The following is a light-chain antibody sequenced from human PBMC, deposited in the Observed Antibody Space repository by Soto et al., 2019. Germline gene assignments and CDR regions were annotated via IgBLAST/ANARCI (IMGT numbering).Light chain of an antibody. CDR1: QGIRNY. CDR2: AAS. J-gene: IGKJ3*01. CDR3: QKYSSVPV. Sequence: DIQMTQSPTSLSASVGDRVTITCRASQGIRNYVAWYQQIPWKAPKLLIYAASTLQSGVPSWFSGSGSGTDFTLTINGLQPEDGATYSCQKYSSVPVFGPGTKVEIK. V-gene: IGKV1-27*01.